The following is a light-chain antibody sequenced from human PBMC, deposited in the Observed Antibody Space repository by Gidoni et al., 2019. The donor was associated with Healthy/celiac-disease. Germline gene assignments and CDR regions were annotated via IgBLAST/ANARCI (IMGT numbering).Light chain of an antibody. Sequence: EVVLSQSPGTLQLSPVARATLSCRASQSVSSSYLAWYQQKPGQAPRLLIYGASSRATGIPDRFSGSGSGTDFTLTISRLEPEDFAVYYCQQYGSSPRTFGQGTKLEIK. V-gene: IGKV3-20*01. CDR1: QSVSSSY. CDR2: GAS. J-gene: IGKJ2*01. CDR3: QQYGSSPRT.